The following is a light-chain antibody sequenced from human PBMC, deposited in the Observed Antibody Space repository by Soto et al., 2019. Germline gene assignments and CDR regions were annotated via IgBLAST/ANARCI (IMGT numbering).Light chain of an antibody. CDR3: QQYNNWPAIT. J-gene: IGKJ5*01. CDR2: GAS. V-gene: IGKV3D-15*01. CDR1: QSVSSN. Sequence: EIVMTQSPATLSVSPGERATLSCRAGQSVSSNLAWYQQKPGQAPRLLIYGASTRATGIPARFSGSGSGTEFTLTISSLQSEDFAVYYCQQYNNWPAITSGQGTRLEIK.